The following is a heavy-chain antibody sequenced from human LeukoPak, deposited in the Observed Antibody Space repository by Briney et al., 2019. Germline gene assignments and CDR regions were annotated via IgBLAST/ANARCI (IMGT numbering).Heavy chain of an antibody. J-gene: IGHJ5*02. D-gene: IGHD3-3*01. Sequence: GGSLRLSCAASGFTFSSYAMHWVRQAPGKGLEWVAVISYDGSNKYYAGSVKGRFTISRDNSKNTLYLQMNSLRAEDTAVYYCARERERASSTIFGVCPFCSFDPWGQGTLVTVPS. CDR3: ARERERASSTIFGVCPFCSFDP. CDR2: ISYDGSNK. V-gene: IGHV3-30*04. CDR1: GFTFSSYA.